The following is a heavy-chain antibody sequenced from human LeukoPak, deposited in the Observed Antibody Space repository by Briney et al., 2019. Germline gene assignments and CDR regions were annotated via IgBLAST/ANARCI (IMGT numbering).Heavy chain of an antibody. CDR3: ARGRGISGGSAYYYYGMDV. CDR1: GFTFSSYD. J-gene: IGHJ6*02. D-gene: IGHD2-15*01. V-gene: IGHV3-13*01. CDR2: IGTAGDT. Sequence: GGSLRLSCAASGFTFSSYDMHWVRQATGKGLEWVSAIGTAGDTYYPGSVKGRFTISRENAKNSLYLQMNSLRAGDTAVYYCARGRGISGGSAYYYYGMDVWGQGTTVTVSS.